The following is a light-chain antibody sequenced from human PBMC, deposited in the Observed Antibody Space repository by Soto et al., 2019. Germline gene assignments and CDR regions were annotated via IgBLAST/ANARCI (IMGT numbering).Light chain of an antibody. Sequence: DIQMTQSPSSLSASVGDRVTITCRASESIGSHLNWYQQKPGQAPKVLIYAISFLQSGVPSRFSGSGSGTDFTLTISSLQPEDFDTYYCQQSYSAPQFTFGPGTKVDIK. CDR3: QQSYSAPQFT. V-gene: IGKV1-39*01. CDR2: AIS. J-gene: IGKJ3*01. CDR1: ESIGSH.